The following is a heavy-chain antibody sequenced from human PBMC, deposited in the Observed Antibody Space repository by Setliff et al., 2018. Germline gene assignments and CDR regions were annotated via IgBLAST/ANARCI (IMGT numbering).Heavy chain of an antibody. Sequence: SETLSLTCTVSGGSISIGAYHWSWIRRHPGKGLEWIGYIYHSGSTYYNPSLKSRLTISVDTSKSQFSLYLSSVTAADTAVYYCARLSSRSHPNFDYWGQGTLVTVSS. CDR2: IYHSGST. J-gene: IGHJ4*02. CDR3: ARLSSRSHPNFDY. CDR1: GGSISIGAYH. D-gene: IGHD6-13*01. V-gene: IGHV4-31*03.